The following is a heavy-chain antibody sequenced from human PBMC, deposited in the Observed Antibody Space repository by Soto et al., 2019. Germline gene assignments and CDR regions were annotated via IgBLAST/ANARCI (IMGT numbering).Heavy chain of an antibody. CDR3: ARDRAYCGGDGYWGHYVDY. CDR1: GFTFSSYG. J-gene: IGHJ4*02. Sequence: QVQLVESGGGVVQPGRSLRLSCAASGFTFSSYGMHWVRQAPGKGLEWVAVIWYDGSNKYYADPVKGRFTISRDNSKNTLYQQMNSLIAEDTAGYYCARDRAYCGGDGYWGHYVDYWGQGTLVTVSS. D-gene: IGHD2-21*02. CDR2: IWYDGSNK. V-gene: IGHV3-33*01.